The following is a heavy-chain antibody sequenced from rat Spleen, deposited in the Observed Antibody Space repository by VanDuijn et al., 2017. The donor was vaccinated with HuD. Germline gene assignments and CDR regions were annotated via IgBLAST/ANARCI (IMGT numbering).Heavy chain of an antibody. D-gene: IGHD1-12*02. J-gene: IGHJ4*01. Sequence: EVQLVESGGGLVQPGRSLKLSCAASGFTFSSFSMAWVRQAPEKGLEWVASISTGGGNTYYRDSVKGRFTISRDNAKSTLYLQMDSLRSDDTATYYCATDGYYDGTYYSVYVMDAWSQGASVTVSS. V-gene: IGHV5-25*01. CDR3: ATDGYYDGTYYSVYVMDA. CDR2: ISTGGGNT. CDR1: GFTFSSFS.